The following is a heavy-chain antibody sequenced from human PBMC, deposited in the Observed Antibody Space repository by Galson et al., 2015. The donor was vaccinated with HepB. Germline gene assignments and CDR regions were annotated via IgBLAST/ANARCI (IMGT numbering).Heavy chain of an antibody. D-gene: IGHD3-3*01. CDR1: GFTFNNAW. J-gene: IGHJ4*02. CDR2: IKSKTDGGTT. CDR3: TTDLYDLPFFDY. V-gene: IGHV3-15*01. Sequence: SLRLSCAASGFTFNNAWMSWVRQAPGKGLEWVGHIKSKTDGGTTDYAAPVKGRFTISRDGSRNTLYLQMNSLKTEDTAVYYCTTDLYDLPFFDYWGQGTLVTVSS.